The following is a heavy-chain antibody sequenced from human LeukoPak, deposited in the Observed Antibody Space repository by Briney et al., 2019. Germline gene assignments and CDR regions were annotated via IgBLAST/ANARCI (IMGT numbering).Heavy chain of an antibody. CDR3: ASTPLVVARANWFDP. Sequence: SETLSLTCTVSGGSISSYYWSWIRQPPGKGLEWIGYIYYSGSTNYNPSLKSRVTISVDTSKNQFSLKLSSVTAADTAVYYCASTPLVVARANWFDPWGQGTLVTVSS. V-gene: IGHV4-59*01. D-gene: IGHD2-15*01. CDR1: GGSISSYY. J-gene: IGHJ5*02. CDR2: IYYSGST.